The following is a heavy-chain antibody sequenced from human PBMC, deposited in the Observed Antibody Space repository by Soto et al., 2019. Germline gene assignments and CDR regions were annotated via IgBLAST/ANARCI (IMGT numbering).Heavy chain of an antibody. CDR2: ISYDGSNK. J-gene: IGHJ4*02. CDR1: GFTFSSYG. Sequence: PGGSLRLSCAASGFTFSSYGMYWVRQAPGKGLEWVAAISYDGSNKYYADSVKGRFTISRDNSKNTLYLQMNSLRAEDTAVYYCAKGGYSSGWYNHFDYWGQGXLVTVSS. D-gene: IGHD6-19*01. CDR3: AKGGYSSGWYNHFDY. V-gene: IGHV3-30*18.